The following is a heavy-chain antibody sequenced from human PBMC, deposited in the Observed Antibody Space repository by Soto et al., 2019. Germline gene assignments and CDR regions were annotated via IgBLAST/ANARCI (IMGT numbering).Heavy chain of an antibody. V-gene: IGHV4-38-2*01. Sequence: SETLSLTCAVSGHSISSGYHWGWIRQPPGKGLEWIATIYRSGSTYYNPSLKSRVTISVDTSKNQFSLKLSSVTAADTAVYYCARVNWNPDYWGQGTLVTVSS. J-gene: IGHJ4*02. CDR1: GHSISSGYH. D-gene: IGHD1-1*01. CDR2: IYRSGST. CDR3: ARVNWNPDY.